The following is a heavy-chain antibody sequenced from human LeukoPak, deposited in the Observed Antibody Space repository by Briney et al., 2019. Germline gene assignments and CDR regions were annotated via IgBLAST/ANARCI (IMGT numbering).Heavy chain of an antibody. CDR2: INPNSGGT. CDR3: ARDRGGWNFVRVYHYYYMDV. D-gene: IGHD3-10*02. V-gene: IGHV1-2*02. J-gene: IGHJ6*03. CDR1: GFTFTGYY. Sequence: ASVKVSCKASGFTFTGYYLHWVRQAPGQGLEWMGWINPNSGGTNYAQKFQGRVTMTRDTSISTAYMELSRLRSDDTAVYYCARDRGGWNFVRVYHYYYMDVWGKGTTVTISS.